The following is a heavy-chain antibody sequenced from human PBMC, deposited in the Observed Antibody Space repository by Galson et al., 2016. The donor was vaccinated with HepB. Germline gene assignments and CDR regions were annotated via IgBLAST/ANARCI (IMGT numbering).Heavy chain of an antibody. CDR2: IKEAGSEK. D-gene: IGHD3-16*01. J-gene: IGHJ4*02. V-gene: IGHV3-7*04. CDR3: TRDIAAFGGVME. CDR1: GFTLSRYW. Sequence: SLRLSCAGSGFTLSRYWMSWVRQAPGKGLEWVANIKEAGSEKKYVDSVKGRFTNSRDNAKNSVYLQMNSLRAEDTAVYYCTRDIAAFGGVMEWGQGTLVTISS.